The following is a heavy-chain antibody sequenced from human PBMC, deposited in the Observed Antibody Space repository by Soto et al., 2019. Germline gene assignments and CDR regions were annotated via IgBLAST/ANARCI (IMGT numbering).Heavy chain of an antibody. V-gene: IGHV1-69*02. D-gene: IGHD3-22*01. CDR2: IIPILGIA. CDR1: GGTFSSYT. Sequence: GASVKVSCKASGGTFSSYTFSWVRQAPGQGLEWMGRIIPILGIADYAQKFQGRVTMTEDTSTDTAYMELSSLRSEDTAVYYCATGPLYYYDSSGYLVYWGQGTLVTVSS. CDR3: ATGPLYYYDSSGYLVY. J-gene: IGHJ4*02.